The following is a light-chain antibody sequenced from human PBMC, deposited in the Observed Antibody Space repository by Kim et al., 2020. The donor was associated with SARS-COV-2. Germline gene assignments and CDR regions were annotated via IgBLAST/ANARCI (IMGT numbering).Light chain of an antibody. CDR1: SSDVGAYTY. Sequence: GQSITFSCTRTSSDVGAYTYVSWYQQHPNKAPKLMIYDVTKRPSGVSNRFSGSKSGNTASLTISGLQAEDEADYYCASYTTRSTWVFGGGTQLTVL. CDR2: DVT. V-gene: IGLV2-14*03. J-gene: IGLJ3*02. CDR3: ASYTTRSTWV.